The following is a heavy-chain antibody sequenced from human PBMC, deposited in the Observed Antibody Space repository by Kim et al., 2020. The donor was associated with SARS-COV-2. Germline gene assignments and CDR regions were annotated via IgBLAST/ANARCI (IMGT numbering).Heavy chain of an antibody. CDR3: ARVRSNYDFWSPAPYYYYYMDV. CDR2: INHSGST. V-gene: IGHV4-34*01. CDR1: GGSFSGYY. J-gene: IGHJ6*03. Sequence: SETLSLTCAVYGGSFSGYYWSWIRQPPGKGLEWIGEINHSGSTNYNPSLKSRVTISVDTSKNQFSLKLSSVTAADTAVYYCARVRSNYDFWSPAPYYYYYMDVWGKGTTVTVSS. D-gene: IGHD3-3*01.